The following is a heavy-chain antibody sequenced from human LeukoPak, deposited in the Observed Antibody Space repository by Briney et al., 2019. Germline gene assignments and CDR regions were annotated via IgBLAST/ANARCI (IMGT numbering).Heavy chain of an antibody. Sequence: SETLSLTCTVSGDSVSSGSFYWSWIRQPPGKVLEWIGNIYYSGSTYYNPSLKSRVTISVDTSKNQFSLKLSSVTAADTAVYYCARANSSSWDFDYWGQGTLVTVSS. CDR1: GDSVSSGSFY. J-gene: IGHJ4*02. CDR3: ARANSSSWDFDY. V-gene: IGHV4-39*07. CDR2: IYYSGST. D-gene: IGHD6-13*01.